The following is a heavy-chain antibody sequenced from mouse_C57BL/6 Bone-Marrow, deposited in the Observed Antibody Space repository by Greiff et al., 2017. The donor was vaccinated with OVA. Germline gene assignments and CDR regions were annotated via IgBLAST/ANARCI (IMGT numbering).Heavy chain of an antibody. D-gene: IGHD2-1*01. J-gene: IGHJ3*01. CDR3: ARFGNYLFAY. CDR1: GFNIKDYY. Sequence: DVKLQESGAELVKPGASVKLSCTASGFNIKDYYMHWVKQRTEQGLEWIGRIDPEDGETKYAPKFQGKATITADTSSNTAYLQLSSLTSEDTAVYYCARFGNYLFAYWGQGTLVTVSA. CDR2: IDPEDGET. V-gene: IGHV14-2*01.